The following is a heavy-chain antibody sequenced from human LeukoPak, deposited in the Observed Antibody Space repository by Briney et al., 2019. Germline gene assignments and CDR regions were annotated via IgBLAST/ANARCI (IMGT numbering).Heavy chain of an antibody. CDR2: IYSGGTT. D-gene: IGHD4-17*01. CDR3: ASKVTTGY. CDR1: GLTFSSNY. Sequence: GGSLRLSCVVSGLTFSSNYMSWVRQAPGKGMEWVSVIYSGGTTSYADSVKGRFIVYRDNSKNTLYLQMNSLRAEDTAVYYCASKVTTGYWGQGTLVTVSS. J-gene: IGHJ4*02. V-gene: IGHV3-66*01.